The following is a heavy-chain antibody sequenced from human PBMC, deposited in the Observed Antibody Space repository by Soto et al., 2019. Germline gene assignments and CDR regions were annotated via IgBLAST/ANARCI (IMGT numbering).Heavy chain of an antibody. D-gene: IGHD5-12*01. J-gene: IGHJ5*01. CDR2: ISYDGSNR. V-gene: IGHV3-30*18. CDR3: AKGHSGYQTLEDTDS. CDR1: GFAFTNYG. Sequence: GGSLRLSCAASGFAFTNYGLHWVRQAPGKGLEWVAVISYDGSNRYYADSVKGRFTISRDNSKNTLYLQMNSLRPEDTAVYYCAKGHSGYQTLEDTDSWGQGILVTVAS.